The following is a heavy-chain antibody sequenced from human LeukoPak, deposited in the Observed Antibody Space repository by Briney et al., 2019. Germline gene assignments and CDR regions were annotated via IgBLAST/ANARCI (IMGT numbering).Heavy chain of an antibody. Sequence: ASVKVSCKASGYTFTSYAMHWLRQAPGQRLEWMGWINAGSGNTKYSQKFQGRVTITRDTSASTAYMELSSLRSEDTAVYYCARDIYYDSSGYASDYWGQGTLVTVSS. J-gene: IGHJ4*02. CDR1: GYTFTSYA. CDR3: ARDIYYDSSGYASDY. D-gene: IGHD3-22*01. V-gene: IGHV1-3*01. CDR2: INAGSGNT.